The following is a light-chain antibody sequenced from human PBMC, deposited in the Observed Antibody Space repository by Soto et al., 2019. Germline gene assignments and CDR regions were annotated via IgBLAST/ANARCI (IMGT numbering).Light chain of an antibody. V-gene: IGLV2-14*01. CDR1: SGDVGGYNY. Sequence: QSVLTQPRSVSGSPGQSVTISCTGTSGDVGGYNYVSWYQQHPGKAPKLMIYQVTNRPSGVSNRFSGSRSGNTASLTISGLQAEDEADYYCSSYTDSSNYVFGTGTKLTVL. CDR3: SSYTDSSNYV. J-gene: IGLJ1*01. CDR2: QVT.